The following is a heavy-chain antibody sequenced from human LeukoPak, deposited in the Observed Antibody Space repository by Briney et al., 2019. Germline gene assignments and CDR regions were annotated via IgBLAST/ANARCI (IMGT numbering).Heavy chain of an antibody. CDR1: GGSFRGYY. CDR3: ARGAPNWFDP. J-gene: IGHJ5*02. Sequence: SETLSLTCAVYGGSFRGYYWSWIRQPPGKGLEWIGEINFGGSINYTPSLKSRVTISVDTSKNQFSLKLSSVTAADTAVYYCARGAPNWFDPWGQGTLVTVSS. CDR2: INFGGSI. V-gene: IGHV4-34*01.